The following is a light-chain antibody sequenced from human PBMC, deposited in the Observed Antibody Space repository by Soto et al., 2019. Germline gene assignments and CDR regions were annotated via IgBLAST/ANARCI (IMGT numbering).Light chain of an antibody. CDR1: GSNIGSNP. CDR3: AAWDDSLSGYV. CDR2: TNN. V-gene: IGLV1-47*02. Sequence: SVLTQPPSASGTPGQRVTLSCSGSGSNIGSNPVSWYQQLPGTSPPLLIYTNNQRPSGVPDRFSGSKSGTSASLAISGLRSEDEADYYCAAWDDSLSGYVFGTGTKVTVL. J-gene: IGLJ1*01.